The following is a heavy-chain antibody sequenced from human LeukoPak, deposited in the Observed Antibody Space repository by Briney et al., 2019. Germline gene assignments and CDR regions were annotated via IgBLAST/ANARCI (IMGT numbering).Heavy chain of an antibody. J-gene: IGHJ6*02. V-gene: IGHV1-58*02. CDR2: IVVGSGNT. CDR1: GFTFTSSA. D-gene: IGHD4-17*01. CDR3: AAGRGLGYYGDPRYYYYGMDV. Sequence: SVKVSCKASGFTFTSSAMQWVRQARGQRLEWIGWIVVGSGNTNYAQKFQERVTTTRDMSTSTAYMELSSLRSEDTAVYYCAAGRGLGYYGDPRYYYYGMDVWGQGTTVTVSS.